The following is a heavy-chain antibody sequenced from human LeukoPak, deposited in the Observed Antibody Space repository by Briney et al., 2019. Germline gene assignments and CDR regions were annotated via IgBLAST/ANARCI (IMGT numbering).Heavy chain of an antibody. CDR1: GLTFSNSA. J-gene: IGHJ4*02. CDR2: ISVGSDVI. Sequence: GGSPRLSCAVSGLTFSNSAMSWVRQAPGKGLEWVSAISVGSDVIYYADSVKGRFAISRDNSKHTVYLQMDSLRAEDTAVYYCAKSHVSTATGTGRYFDYWGQGTLVTVSS. D-gene: IGHD3-9*01. V-gene: IGHV3-23*01. CDR3: AKSHVSTATGTGRYFDY.